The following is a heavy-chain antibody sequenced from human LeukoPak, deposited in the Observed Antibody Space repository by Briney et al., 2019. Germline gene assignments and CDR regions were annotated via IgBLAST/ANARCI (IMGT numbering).Heavy chain of an antibody. CDR2: IYYSGST. V-gene: IGHV4-39*01. CDR1: GGSISSSSYY. Sequence: PSETLSLTCTVSGGSISSSSYYWGWIRQPPGKGLEWIGSIYYSGSTYYNPSLKSRVTISVDTSKNQFSLKLSFVTAADTAVYYCARSGDITMVRGVSKIYYYYYMDVWGKGTTVTISS. D-gene: IGHD3-10*01. CDR3: ARSGDITMVRGVSKIYYYYYMDV. J-gene: IGHJ6*03.